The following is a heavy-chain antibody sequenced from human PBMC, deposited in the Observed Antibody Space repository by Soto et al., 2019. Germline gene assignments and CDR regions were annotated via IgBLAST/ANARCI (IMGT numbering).Heavy chain of an antibody. D-gene: IGHD3-10*01. Sequence: SETLSLTCTVSGGSISSSSYYWGWIRQPPGKGLEWIGSIYYSGSTYYNPSLKSRVTISVDTSKNQFSLKLSSVTAADTAVYYCARLKKGFGESLLYYYYVMDVWGQGTTVTVSS. CDR2: IYYSGST. J-gene: IGHJ6*02. CDR1: GGSISSSSYY. CDR3: ARLKKGFGESLLYYYYVMDV. V-gene: IGHV4-39*01.